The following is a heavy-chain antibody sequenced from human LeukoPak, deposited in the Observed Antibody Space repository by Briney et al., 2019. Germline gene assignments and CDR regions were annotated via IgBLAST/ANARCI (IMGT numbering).Heavy chain of an antibody. J-gene: IGHJ4*02. CDR1: GYSISSGYY. CDR2: IYHSGST. CDR3: ARRVYSSSWSYYFDY. D-gene: IGHD6-13*01. V-gene: IGHV4-38-2*02. Sequence: SSETLSLTCTVSGYSISSGYYWGWIRQPPGKGLEWIGSIYHSGSTYYNPSLKSRVTISVDTSKNQFSLKLSSVTAADTAVYYCARRVYSSSWSYYFDYWGQGTLVTVSS.